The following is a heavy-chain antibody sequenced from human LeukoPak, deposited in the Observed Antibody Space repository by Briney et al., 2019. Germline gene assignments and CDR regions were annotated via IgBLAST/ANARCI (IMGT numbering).Heavy chain of an antibody. CDR2: INAGNGNT. V-gene: IGHV1-3*03. Sequence: ASVKVSCKASGYTFTSYATHWVRQAPGQRLEWMGWINAGNGNTKYSQEFQGRVTITRDTSASTAYMELSSLRSEDMAVYYCARGSSSWYGSEFDYWGQGTLVTVSS. D-gene: IGHD6-13*01. J-gene: IGHJ4*02. CDR1: GYTFTSYA. CDR3: ARGSSSWYGSEFDY.